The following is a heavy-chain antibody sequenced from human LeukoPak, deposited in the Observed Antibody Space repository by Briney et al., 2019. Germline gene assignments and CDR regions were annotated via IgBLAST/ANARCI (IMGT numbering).Heavy chain of an antibody. CDR2: INSDGSIT. CDR3: ARDVPGRLGGVDY. J-gene: IGHJ4*02. Sequence: GGSLILSCAASGFXFSSYWIHRVRQAPGKGLVWVSRINSDGSITTYADSVRGRFTISRDNARNTLYLQMSSLRAEDTAVYYCARDVPGRLGGVDYWGQGTLVTVSS. CDR1: GFXFSSYW. D-gene: IGHD6-25*01. V-gene: IGHV3-74*01.